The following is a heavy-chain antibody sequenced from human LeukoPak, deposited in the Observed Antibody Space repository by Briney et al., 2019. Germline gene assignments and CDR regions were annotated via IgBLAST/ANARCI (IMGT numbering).Heavy chain of an antibody. J-gene: IGHJ6*03. Sequence: PGGSLRLSCAASGFTFSSYWMHWVRQAPGKGLVWVSRINSDGSSTNYADSVKGRFTISRDNAKNTLYLQMNSLRAEDTAVYYCARSGRAGIYYMDVWGKGTTVTVSS. CDR3: ARSGRAGIYYMDV. D-gene: IGHD1-14*01. CDR1: GFTFSSYW. V-gene: IGHV3-74*01. CDR2: INSDGSST.